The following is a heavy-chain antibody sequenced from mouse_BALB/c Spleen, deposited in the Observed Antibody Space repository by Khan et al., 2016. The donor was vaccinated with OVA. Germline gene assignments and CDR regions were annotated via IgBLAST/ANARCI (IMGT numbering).Heavy chain of an antibody. Sequence: VQLKQSGAELVKPGASVKLSCSASGFTIKDTYIHWMKQRPEQGLEWIGRIDPPNADTKYGPKFQAKAILTADTSSHTAYRQLSSLASEVTAVYYCAKLYGNPFAYWGQGTLVSVSA. CDR2: IDPPNADT. CDR3: AKLYGNPFAY. J-gene: IGHJ3*01. V-gene: IGHV14-3*02. D-gene: IGHD2-1*01. CDR1: GFTIKDTY.